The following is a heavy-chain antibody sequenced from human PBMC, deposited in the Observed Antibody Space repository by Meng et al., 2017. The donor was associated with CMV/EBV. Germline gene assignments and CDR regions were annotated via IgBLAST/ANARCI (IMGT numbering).Heavy chain of an antibody. J-gene: IGHJ6*02. Sequence: SVKVSCKASGGTFSSYAISWVRQAPGQGLECMGGIIPIFGTVNYAQKFQGRVTITTDESTSTAYMELSSLRSEDTAVYYCARGNWNYRVYGMDVWGQGTTVTVSS. CDR1: GGTFSSYA. D-gene: IGHD1-7*01. CDR3: ARGNWNYRVYGMDV. CDR2: IIPIFGTV. V-gene: IGHV1-69*05.